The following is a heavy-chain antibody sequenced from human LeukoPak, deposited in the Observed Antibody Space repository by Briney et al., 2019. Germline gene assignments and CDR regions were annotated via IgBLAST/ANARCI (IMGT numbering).Heavy chain of an antibody. CDR3: TTVKVLRYFDWSAPIYYYYGMDV. Sequence: GGSLRLSCAASGFTFSNAWMSWVRQAPGKGLEWVGRIKSKTDGGTTDYAAPVKGRFTISRDDSKNTLYLQMNSLKTEDTAVYYCTTVKVLRYFDWSAPIYYYYGMDVWGQGTTVTVSS. CDR2: IKSKTDGGTT. D-gene: IGHD3-9*01. V-gene: IGHV3-15*01. CDR1: GFTFSNAW. J-gene: IGHJ6*02.